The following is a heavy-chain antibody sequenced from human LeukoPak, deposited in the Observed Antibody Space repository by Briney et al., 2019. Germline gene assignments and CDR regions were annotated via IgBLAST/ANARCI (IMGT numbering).Heavy chain of an antibody. J-gene: IGHJ2*01. V-gene: IGHV1-69*13. Sequence: ASVKVSCKASGGTFSSYAISWVRQAPGQGLEWMGGIIPIFGTAYYAQKFQGRVTITADESTSTAYMELSSLRSEDTAVYYCARSRPYCGGDCYSARGYWYFDLWGRGTLVTVSS. D-gene: IGHD2-21*02. CDR2: IIPIFGTA. CDR3: ARSRPYCGGDCYSARGYWYFDL. CDR1: GGTFSSYA.